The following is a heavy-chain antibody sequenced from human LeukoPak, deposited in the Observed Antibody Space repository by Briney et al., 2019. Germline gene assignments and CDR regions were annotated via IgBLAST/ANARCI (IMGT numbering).Heavy chain of an antibody. Sequence: GSLRLSCAAAGFTFRSYGMHWGRQGPGKGLGGGAGIWYGGSNKYYADSVKGRFTISRDNSKNTLYLQMNSLRAEDTAVYYCARTNYYDSSGYYYYYGMDVWGQGTTVTVSS. J-gene: IGHJ6*02. CDR1: GFTFRSYG. D-gene: IGHD3-22*01. CDR3: ARTNYYDSSGYYYYYGMDV. V-gene: IGHV3-33*01. CDR2: IWYGGSNK.